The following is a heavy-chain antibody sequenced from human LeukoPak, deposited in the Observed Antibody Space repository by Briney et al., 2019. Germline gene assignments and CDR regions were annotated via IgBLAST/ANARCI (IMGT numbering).Heavy chain of an antibody. Sequence: ASVKVSCKASVCTFTGYYMHWVRQAPGQGLEWMGWIIPDSGDTNYAQKFQGRVTMTRATSVSTAYMELSRLRSDDTAVYFCARGQGGSGSYFFDYWGQGTLVTVSS. CDR3: ARGQGGSGSYFFDY. V-gene: IGHV1-2*02. CDR1: VCTFTGYY. D-gene: IGHD3-10*01. J-gene: IGHJ4*02. CDR2: IIPDSGDT.